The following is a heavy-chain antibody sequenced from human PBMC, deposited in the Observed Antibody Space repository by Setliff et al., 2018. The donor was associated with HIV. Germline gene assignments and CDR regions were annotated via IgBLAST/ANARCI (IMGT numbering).Heavy chain of an antibody. CDR3: ARNSGWALGS. D-gene: IGHD3-16*01. CDR2: IFHTGST. Sequence: SETLSLTCAVSGYSVSSGYFWGWIRQPPGKGLEWIGSIFHTGSTYYNPSLKSRVTISVDTSKNQFSLRLTSVTAADTAVYYCARNSGWALGSWGQGTLVTVSS. J-gene: IGHJ4*02. CDR1: GYSVSSGYF. V-gene: IGHV4-38-2*01.